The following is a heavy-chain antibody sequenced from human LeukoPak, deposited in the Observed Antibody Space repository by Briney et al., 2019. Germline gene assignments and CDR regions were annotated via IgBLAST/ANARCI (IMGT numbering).Heavy chain of an antibody. J-gene: IGHJ4*02. Sequence: SETLSLTCTVSGGSISSGGYYWSWIRQHPGKGLEWIGYIYYSGSTYYNPSLKSRVTISVDTSKNQLSLKLSSVTAADTAVYYCARARGGVIDYWGQGTLVTVSS. CDR1: GGSISSGGYY. V-gene: IGHV4-31*03. CDR2: IYYSGST. CDR3: ARARGGVIDY. D-gene: IGHD3-10*01.